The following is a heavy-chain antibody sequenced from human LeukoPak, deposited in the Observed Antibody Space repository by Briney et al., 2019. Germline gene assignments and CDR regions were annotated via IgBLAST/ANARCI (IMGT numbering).Heavy chain of an antibody. CDR3: ARDYCTSTTCPNWFDP. CDR1: GGSISSSSYY. Sequence: SETLSLTCTVSGGSISSSSYYWGWIRQPPGKGLEWIGSIYYSGTTYYNPSLKSRVTISVDTSRNQFSLKLNSVTAADTAVCYCARDYCTSTTCPNWFDPWGQGTLVTVSS. J-gene: IGHJ5*02. V-gene: IGHV4-39*07. D-gene: IGHD2-2*01. CDR2: IYYSGTT.